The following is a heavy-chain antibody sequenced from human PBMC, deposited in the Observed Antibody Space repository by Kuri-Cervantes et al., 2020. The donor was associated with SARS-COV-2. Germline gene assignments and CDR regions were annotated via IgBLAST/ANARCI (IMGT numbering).Heavy chain of an antibody. CDR2: ISSSSSYT. V-gene: IGHV3-11*06. CDR1: GFTFSDYY. J-gene: IGHJ3*02. CDR3: ARENPYCSGGSCYSGAFDI. D-gene: IGHD2-15*01. Sequence: LSLTCAASGFTFSDYYMSWIRQAPGKGLEWVSYISSSSSYTNYADSVKGRFTISRDNAKNSLYLQMNSLRAEDTAVYYCARENPYCSGGSCYSGAFDIWGQGTMVTVSS.